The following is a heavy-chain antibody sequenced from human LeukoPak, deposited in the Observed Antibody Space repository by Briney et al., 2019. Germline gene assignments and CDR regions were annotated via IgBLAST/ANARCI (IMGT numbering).Heavy chain of an antibody. D-gene: IGHD6-13*01. CDR3: ARDRRSSSPKGYYYYYMDV. Sequence: PGGSLRLSCAASGFTFSSYSMNWVRQAPGKGLEWVSSISSSSSYIYYADSVKGRFTISRDNAKNSLYLQMNSLRAEDTAVYYCARDRRSSSPKGYYYYYMDVWGKGTTVTVSS. J-gene: IGHJ6*03. CDR2: ISSSSSYI. CDR1: GFTFSSYS. V-gene: IGHV3-21*01.